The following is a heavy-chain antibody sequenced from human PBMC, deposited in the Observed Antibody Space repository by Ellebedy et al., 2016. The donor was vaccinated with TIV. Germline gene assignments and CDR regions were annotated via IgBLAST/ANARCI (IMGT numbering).Heavy chain of an antibody. CDR2: IYYSGST. D-gene: IGHD3-22*01. J-gene: IGHJ4*02. V-gene: IGHV4-30-4*01. Sequence: MPSETLSLTCTVSGGSISSGDYYWSWIRQPPGKGLEWIGYIYYSGSTYYNPSLKSRVTISVDTSKNQFSLKLSSVTAADTAVYYCARSYDSSGYRLDYWGQGTLVTVSS. CDR3: ARSYDSSGYRLDY. CDR1: GGSISSGDYY.